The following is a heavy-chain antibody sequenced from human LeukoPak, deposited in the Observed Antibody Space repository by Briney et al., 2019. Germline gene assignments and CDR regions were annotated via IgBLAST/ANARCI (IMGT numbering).Heavy chain of an antibody. Sequence: GGSLSLSCAASGFPFSSYSMNWVRQAPGKGLEWVSSISSSSSYIYYADSVKGRFTISRDNAKTSLYLQMNSLRAEDTAVYYCARAKPGYIYFDYWGQGTLVTVSS. J-gene: IGHJ4*02. V-gene: IGHV3-21*01. CDR2: ISSSSSYI. D-gene: IGHD3-16*02. CDR3: ARAKPGYIYFDY. CDR1: GFPFSSYS.